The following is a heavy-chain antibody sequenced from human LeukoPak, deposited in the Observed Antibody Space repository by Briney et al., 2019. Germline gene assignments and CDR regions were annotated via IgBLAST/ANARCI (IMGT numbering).Heavy chain of an antibody. CDR2: ISSIGSAI. V-gene: IGHV3-48*03. Sequence: QPGGSLRLSCAASGFTFSSYEMNWVRQAPGKGLEWVSYISSIGSAIYYADSVKGRFTISRDNAKNSVYLQMNSLRAEDTADYYCARGMSGYDFYYFYYIDLWGKGPTVTLSS. CDR1: GFTFSSYE. J-gene: IGHJ6*03. CDR3: ARGMSGYDFYYFYYIDL. D-gene: IGHD5-12*01.